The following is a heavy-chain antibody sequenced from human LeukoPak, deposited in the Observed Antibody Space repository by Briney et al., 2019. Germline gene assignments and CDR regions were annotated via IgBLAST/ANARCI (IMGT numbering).Heavy chain of an antibody. CDR3: ARGGSYDSSGSLWDY. Sequence: PSQTLSLTCTVSGGSLSSGGYYWSWIRQHPGTGLEWIGYIYYSGSTYYNPSLKSRVTISVDTSKNQFSLKLSSVTAADTAVYYCARGGSYDSSGSLWDYWGQGTLVTVSS. V-gene: IGHV4-31*03. CDR1: GGSLSSGGYY. D-gene: IGHD3-22*01. CDR2: IYYSGST. J-gene: IGHJ4*02.